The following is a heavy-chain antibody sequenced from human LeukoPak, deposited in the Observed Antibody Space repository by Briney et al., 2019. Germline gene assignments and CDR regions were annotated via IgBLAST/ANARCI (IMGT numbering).Heavy chain of an antibody. D-gene: IGHD7-27*01. J-gene: IGHJ3*02. Sequence: GGSLRLSCAASGFTFSNAWMTWARQAPGKGLEWVGRIKSKTDGGTTDYASSVKGRFTISRDDSKNTVSLQMNSLKTEDTAVYYCSALWGFAFDIWGQGTMVTVSS. V-gene: IGHV3-15*01. CDR3: SALWGFAFDI. CDR1: GFTFSNAW. CDR2: IKSKTDGGTT.